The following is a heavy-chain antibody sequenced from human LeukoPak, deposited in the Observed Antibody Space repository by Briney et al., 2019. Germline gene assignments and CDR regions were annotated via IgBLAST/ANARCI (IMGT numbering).Heavy chain of an antibody. CDR2: ISWNSGSI. J-gene: IGHJ4*02. CDR3: AKDMSIAVAGVMDY. Sequence: PGGSLRLSCAASGFTFDDYAMHWVRQAPGKGLEWVPGISWNSGSIGYADSVKGRFTISRDNAKNSLYLQMNSLRAEDTALYYCAKDMSIAVAGVMDYWGQGTLVTVSS. CDR1: GFTFDDYA. D-gene: IGHD6-19*01. V-gene: IGHV3-9*01.